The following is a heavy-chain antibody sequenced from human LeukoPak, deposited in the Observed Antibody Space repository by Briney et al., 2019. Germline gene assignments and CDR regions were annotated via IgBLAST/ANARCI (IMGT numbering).Heavy chain of an antibody. CDR1: GYSFTSYW. Sequence: GESLKISCKGSGYSFTSYWIGWVRQMPGKGLEWMGIIYPGDSDTRYSPSFQGQVTISADKSISTAYLQWSSLKASDTAMYYCARFPVRGRVKSIAAPFDYWGQGTLVTVSS. J-gene: IGHJ4*02. CDR2: IYPGDSDT. D-gene: IGHD6-6*01. CDR3: ARFPVRGRVKSIAAPFDY. V-gene: IGHV5-51*01.